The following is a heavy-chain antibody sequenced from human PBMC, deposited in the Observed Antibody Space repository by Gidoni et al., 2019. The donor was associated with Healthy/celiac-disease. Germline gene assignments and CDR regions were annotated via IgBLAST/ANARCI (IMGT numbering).Heavy chain of an antibody. Sequence: QVQLVQSGAEVKKPGSSVKASCKASGGTFSSYAISWVRQAPGQGLEWMGGIIPIFGIANYAQKFQGRVTITADKSTSTAYMELSSLRSEDTAVYYCARDDCSSTSCYTDLYYYYGMDVWGQGTTVTVSS. CDR3: ARDDCSSTSCYTDLYYYYGMDV. CDR2: IIPIFGIA. J-gene: IGHJ6*02. CDR1: GGTFSSYA. V-gene: IGHV1-69*17. D-gene: IGHD2-2*02.